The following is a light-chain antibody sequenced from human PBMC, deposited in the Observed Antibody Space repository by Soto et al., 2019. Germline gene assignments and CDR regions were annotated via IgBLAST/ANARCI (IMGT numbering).Light chain of an antibody. J-gene: IGLJ1*01. CDR2: EVS. Sequence: QSALTQPASVSGSPGQSITIPCTGTSSDVGGYNYVSWYQQHTGKAPKLMIYEVSNRPSGVSNRFSGSKSGNTASLTISGLQAEDEADYYCSSYTSSSTQVFGTGTKLTVL. CDR3: SSYTSSSTQV. V-gene: IGLV2-14*01. CDR1: SSDVGGYNY.